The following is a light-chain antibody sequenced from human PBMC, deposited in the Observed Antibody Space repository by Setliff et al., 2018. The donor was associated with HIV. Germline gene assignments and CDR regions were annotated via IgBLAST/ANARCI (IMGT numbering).Light chain of an antibody. CDR1: SSDIGRYNL. V-gene: IGLV2-23*01. J-gene: IGLJ1*01. CDR2: QAT. CDR3: CSNTGSNTYV. Sequence: QSALAQPASVSGSPGQSITISCTGTSSDIGRYNLVSWYQQYPGKAPKLMIYQATKRHSGVSNRFSGSKSGNTASLTISGLQAEDEADYYCCSNTGSNTYVFGSGTKVTV.